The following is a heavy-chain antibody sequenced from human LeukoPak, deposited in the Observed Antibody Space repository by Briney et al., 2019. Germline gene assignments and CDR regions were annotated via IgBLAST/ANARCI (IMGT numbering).Heavy chain of an antibody. D-gene: IGHD3-10*01. J-gene: IGHJ6*03. V-gene: IGHV1-8*01. Sequence: ASVKVSCKASGYTFTSYDINWVRQATGQGLEWMGWMNPNSGNTGYAQKFQGRVTMTRNTSISTAYMELSSLRSEDTAVYYCARGLRYYYGSGSWAYYYYYMDVWGKGTTVTISS. CDR1: GYTFTSYD. CDR2: MNPNSGNT. CDR3: ARGLRYYYGSGSWAYYYYYMDV.